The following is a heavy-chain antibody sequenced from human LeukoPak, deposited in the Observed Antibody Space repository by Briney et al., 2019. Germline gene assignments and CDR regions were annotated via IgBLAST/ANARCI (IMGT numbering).Heavy chain of an antibody. Sequence: GGSLRLSCAASGFTFISYEMNWVRQAPGKGLEGVSSIIRSGSTKYYADSVKGRFTISRDNAKNSLFLQMNSLRAEDTAVYYCARVLRYCSGGNCYSGGLGYMDVWGKGTTVTISS. CDR1: GFTFISYE. V-gene: IGHV3-48*03. CDR2: IIRSGSTK. D-gene: IGHD2-15*01. J-gene: IGHJ6*03. CDR3: ARVLRYCSGGNCYSGGLGYMDV.